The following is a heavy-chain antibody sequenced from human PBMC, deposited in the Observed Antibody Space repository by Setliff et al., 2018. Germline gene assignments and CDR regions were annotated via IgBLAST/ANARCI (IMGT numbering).Heavy chain of an antibody. CDR2: IIPIFGTA. CDR3: AIPSSGNFYFDY. V-gene: IGHV1-69*13. Sequence: GASVKVSCKASGYTFTSYGITWVRQAPGQGLEWMGGIIPIFGTAKYAQKFQGRVTITADQSTRTAYMELSSLRSEDTAVYYCAIPSSGNFYFDYWGQGTLVTV. D-gene: IGHD1-26*01. CDR1: GYTFTSYG. J-gene: IGHJ4*02.